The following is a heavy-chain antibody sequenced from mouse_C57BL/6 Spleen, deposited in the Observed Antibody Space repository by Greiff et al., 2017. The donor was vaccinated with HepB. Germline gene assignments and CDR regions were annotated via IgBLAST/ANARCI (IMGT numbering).Heavy chain of an antibody. J-gene: IGHJ4*01. CDR3: AKKKFNWGAMDY. CDR2: IWRGGST. D-gene: IGHD4-1*01. Sequence: VKLVESGPGLVQPSQSLSITCTVSGFSLTSYGVHWVRQSPGKGLEWLGVIWRGGSTDYNAAFMSRLSITKDNSKSQVFFKMNSLQADDTAIYYCAKKKFNWGAMDYWGQGTSVTVSS. CDR1: GFSLTSYG. V-gene: IGHV2-5*01.